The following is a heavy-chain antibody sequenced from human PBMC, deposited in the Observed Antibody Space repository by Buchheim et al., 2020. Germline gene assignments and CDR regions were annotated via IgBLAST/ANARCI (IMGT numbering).Heavy chain of an antibody. D-gene: IGHD6-13*01. Sequence: EVQLVESGGGLVKPGGSLRLSCAASGFTFSSYSMNWVRQAPGKGLEWVSSISSSSSYIYYADSVKGRFTISRDNAKNSLYLQMNSLRAEDTAVYYCARDPAAAGERKTPVLYGFDPWGQGTL. J-gene: IGHJ5*02. V-gene: IGHV3-21*01. CDR2: ISSSSSYI. CDR1: GFTFSSYS. CDR3: ARDPAAAGERKTPVLYGFDP.